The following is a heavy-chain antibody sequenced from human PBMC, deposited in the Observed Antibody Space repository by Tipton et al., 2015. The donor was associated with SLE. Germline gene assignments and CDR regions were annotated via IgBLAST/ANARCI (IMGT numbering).Heavy chain of an antibody. CDR1: GGPLSGYF. CDR3: AKDSNRVNYYESIGWFDP. D-gene: IGHD3-22*01. Sequence: TLSLTCSVYGGPLSGYFLSWVRQSPGKGLEWIAEINHSGSTSYNPALKNRVTISVDASISQFSLNLSSVTAADTAVYYCAKDSNRVNYYESIGWFDPWGQGTLVTVSS. V-gene: IGHV4-34*01. CDR2: INHSGST. J-gene: IGHJ5*02.